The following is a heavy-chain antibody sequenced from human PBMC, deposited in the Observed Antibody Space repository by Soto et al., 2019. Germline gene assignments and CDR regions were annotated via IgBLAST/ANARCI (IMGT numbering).Heavy chain of an antibody. CDR2: IYYSGST. CDR3: ARRADIGTFYFDH. J-gene: IGHJ4*02. CDR1: GGSTTTYY. D-gene: IGHD2-15*01. V-gene: IGHV4-39*01. Sequence: LSLTCTVSGGSTTTYYWGWIRQPPGKGLECIGTIYYSGSTYYNPSLKSRVTISVDTSKNQVSLRLSSVTAADTAVYYCARRADIGTFYFDHWGQGNLVTVSS.